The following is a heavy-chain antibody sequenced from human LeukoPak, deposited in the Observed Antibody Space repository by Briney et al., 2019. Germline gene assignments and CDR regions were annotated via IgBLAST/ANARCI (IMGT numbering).Heavy chain of an antibody. CDR1: GFTFSSYW. V-gene: IGHV3-74*01. Sequence: GGSLRLSCAASGFTFSSYWMHWVRQAPGKGLVWVSLINPSGSFTTYADSVKGRFTISRDNAKNRLYMQMNSLRVEDTAVYYCARDMIRGVINNWGQGTLVTVSS. J-gene: IGHJ4*02. CDR2: INPSGSFT. CDR3: ARDMIRGVINN. D-gene: IGHD3-10*01.